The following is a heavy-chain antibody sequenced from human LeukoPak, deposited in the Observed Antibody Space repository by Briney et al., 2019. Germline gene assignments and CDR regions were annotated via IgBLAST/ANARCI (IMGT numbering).Heavy chain of an antibody. D-gene: IGHD4-17*01. Sequence: PSETLSLTCTVSGDSINSYYWSWIRQPPGKGLEWLGYIYYRGSANYNPSLKSRVTISIDTSKNQFSLKLTSVTAADTAVYYCAKGHSDYGTGFDHWGHGTRVTVP. CDR2: IYYRGSA. CDR3: AKGHSDYGTGFDH. CDR1: GDSINSYY. J-gene: IGHJ4*01. V-gene: IGHV4-59*08.